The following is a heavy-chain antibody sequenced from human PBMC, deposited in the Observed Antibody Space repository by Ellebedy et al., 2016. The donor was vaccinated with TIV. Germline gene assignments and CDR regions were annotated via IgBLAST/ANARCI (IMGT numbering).Heavy chain of an antibody. Sequence: GGSLRLXXAASGFTFSSYSMNWVRQAPGKGLEWVSYISSSSSTIYYADSVKGRFTISRDNAKNMLYLQMNSLRAEDTAVYYCGSVFEYWGQGSLVTVSS. J-gene: IGHJ4*02. V-gene: IGHV3-48*04. CDR3: GSVFEY. CDR1: GFTFSSYS. CDR2: ISSSSSTI.